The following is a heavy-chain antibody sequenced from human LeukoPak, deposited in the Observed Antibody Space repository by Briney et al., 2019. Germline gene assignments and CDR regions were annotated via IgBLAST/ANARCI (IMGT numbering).Heavy chain of an antibody. D-gene: IGHD2-21*01. Sequence: SETLSLTCTVSGGSISSYYWSWIRQPPGEGLEWIGYIYYSGSTNYNPSLKSRVTISVDTSKNQFSLKLSSVTAADTAVYYCARTSPLDWGDYYGMDVWGQGTTVTVSS. CDR2: IYYSGST. CDR3: ARTSPLDWGDYYGMDV. CDR1: GGSISSYY. J-gene: IGHJ6*02. V-gene: IGHV4-59*01.